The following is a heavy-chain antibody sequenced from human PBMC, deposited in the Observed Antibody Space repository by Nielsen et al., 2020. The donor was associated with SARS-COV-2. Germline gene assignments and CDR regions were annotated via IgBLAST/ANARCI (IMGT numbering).Heavy chain of an antibody. Sequence: SVKVSCKASGGTFSSYTISWVRQAPGQGLEWMGRIIPILGIANYAQKFQGRVTITADKSTSTAYMELSSLRSEDTAVYYCARGYDFWSGNYGMDVWGQGTTVTVSS. D-gene: IGHD3-3*01. J-gene: IGHJ6*02. CDR2: IIPILGIA. V-gene: IGHV1-69*02. CDR1: GGTFSSYT. CDR3: ARGYDFWSGNYGMDV.